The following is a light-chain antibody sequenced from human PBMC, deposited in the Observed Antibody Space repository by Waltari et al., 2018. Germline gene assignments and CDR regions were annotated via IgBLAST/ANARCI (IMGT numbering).Light chain of an antibody. CDR2: QDN. J-gene: IGLJ2*01. V-gene: IGLV3-1*01. Sequence: SYELIQPASVSVSPGQTASITCSGDKLGDKYACWFQQKPGQSPILVIYQDNKRPSGIPERFAGSNSWDTSTLTISGTQPMDEADYYCQTWDSGTVLFGGGTELTVL. CDR1: KLGDKY. CDR3: QTWDSGTVL.